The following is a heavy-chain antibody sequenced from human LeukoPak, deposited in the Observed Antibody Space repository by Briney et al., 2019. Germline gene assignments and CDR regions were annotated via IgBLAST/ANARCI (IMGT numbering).Heavy chain of an antibody. Sequence: GGSLRLSCAASGFTFSSYWMSWVRQAPGKGLEWVANIKQDGSEKYYVDSVKGRFTISRDNTKNSLYLQMNSLRAEDTAVYYCARDRYYDSSGLDYWGQGTLVTVSS. CDR2: IKQDGSEK. V-gene: IGHV3-7*01. J-gene: IGHJ4*02. CDR1: GFTFSSYW. CDR3: ARDRYYDSSGLDY. D-gene: IGHD3-22*01.